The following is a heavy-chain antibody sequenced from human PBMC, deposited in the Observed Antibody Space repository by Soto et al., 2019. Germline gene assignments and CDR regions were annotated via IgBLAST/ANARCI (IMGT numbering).Heavy chain of an antibody. CDR1: GFTFNDAW. Sequence: PGGSLRLSCAASGFTFNDAWMTWVRQAPGRGLEWVGRIKTKTDGGTTDYAAPVKGRFTISRDDSKNTVYLQMNGLKIEDTGVYYCTTERCTGTNCYVKNAFDSWGQGTMVTVSS. V-gene: IGHV3-15*01. CDR2: IKTKTDGGTT. CDR3: TTERCTGTNCYVKNAFDS. D-gene: IGHD2-2*01. J-gene: IGHJ3*02.